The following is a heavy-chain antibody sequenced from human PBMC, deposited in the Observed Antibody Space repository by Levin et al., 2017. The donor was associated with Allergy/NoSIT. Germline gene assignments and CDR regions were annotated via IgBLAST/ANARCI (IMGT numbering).Heavy chain of an antibody. V-gene: IGHV3-30-3*01. D-gene: IGHD6-19*01. CDR1: GFTFSSYA. J-gene: IGHJ4*02. Sequence: GGSLRLSCAASGFTFSSYAMHWVRQAPGKGLEWVAVISYDGSNKYYADSVKGRFTISRDNSKNTLYLQMNSLRAEDTAVYYCARAEWLVRPFDYWGQGTLVTVSS. CDR3: ARAEWLVRPFDY. CDR2: ISYDGSNK.